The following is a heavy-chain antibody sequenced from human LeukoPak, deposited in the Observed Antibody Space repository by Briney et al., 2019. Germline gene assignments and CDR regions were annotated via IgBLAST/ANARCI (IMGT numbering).Heavy chain of an antibody. J-gene: IGHJ4*02. CDR2: IIPVLDIA. D-gene: IGHD3-22*01. CDR1: GGSFSSYA. Sequence: SVKVSCKASGGSFSSYAFSWVRQAPGQGLEWMGRIIPVLDIANYAQTFQGRVTITADKSTSTAYIEVSSLRSEDTAVYYCASREYDSSSYYLYYLDYWGQGTLVTVSS. CDR3: ASREYDSSSYYLYYLDY. V-gene: IGHV1-69*04.